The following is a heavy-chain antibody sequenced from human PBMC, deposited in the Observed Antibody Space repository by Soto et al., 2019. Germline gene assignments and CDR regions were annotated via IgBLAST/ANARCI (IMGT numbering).Heavy chain of an antibody. Sequence: PGGSLRLSCAASGFTFSGSAMHWVRQASGKGLEWVGRIRSKANSYATAYAASVKGRFTISRDDSKNTAYLQMNSLKTEDTAVYYCITVIAVAGTYAFDIWAQRTMVTGSS. CDR3: ITVIAVAGTYAFDI. CDR2: IRSKANSYAT. J-gene: IGHJ3*02. CDR1: GFTFSGSA. D-gene: IGHD6-19*01. V-gene: IGHV3-73*01.